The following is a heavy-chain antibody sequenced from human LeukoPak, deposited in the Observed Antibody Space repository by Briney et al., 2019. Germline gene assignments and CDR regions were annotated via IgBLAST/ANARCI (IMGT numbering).Heavy chain of an antibody. CDR1: GFAFSSYA. J-gene: IGHJ4*02. CDR3: AKHKTSVTTGLDF. V-gene: IGHV3-30-3*02. Sequence: HPGRSLGLSCAASGFAFSSYALHWVRQAPGQGLQWVASISYDGNNKYYADSVRGRFTISRDNPKSTLYLQMNSLRAEDTAVYHCAKHKTSVTTGLDFWGQGTLVTVSS. D-gene: IGHD4-11*01. CDR2: ISYDGNNK.